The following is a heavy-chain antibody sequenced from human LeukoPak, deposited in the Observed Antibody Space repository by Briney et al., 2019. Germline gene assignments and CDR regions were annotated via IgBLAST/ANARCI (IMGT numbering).Heavy chain of an antibody. V-gene: IGHV3-48*04. CDR1: GFSFSFYS. J-gene: IGHJ3*02. Sequence: PGGSLRLSCAASGFSFSFYSMNWVRQAPGKGLEWVSYISSSSSTTYYADSVKGRFTISRDNAKDSLYLQMNSLRAEDTAVYYCAREWIQLWSYDAFDIWGQGTMVTVSS. CDR2: ISSSSSTT. CDR3: AREWIQLWSYDAFDI. D-gene: IGHD5-18*01.